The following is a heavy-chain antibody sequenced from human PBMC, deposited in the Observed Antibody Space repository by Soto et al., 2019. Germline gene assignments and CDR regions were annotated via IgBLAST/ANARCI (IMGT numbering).Heavy chain of an antibody. CDR3: AIALKDTVTAHPAFDI. D-gene: IGHD5-18*01. V-gene: IGHV5-51*01. CDR1: GYIFTSHW. Sequence: PGESLKISCKGSGYIFTSHWIGWVRQMPGKGLEWLGIIYPGDSDTRYSPSFQGQVTISADKSITTAYLQWSSLKASDTAMYYCAIALKDTVTAHPAFDIWGQVTIVTVSS. CDR2: IYPGDSDT. J-gene: IGHJ3*02.